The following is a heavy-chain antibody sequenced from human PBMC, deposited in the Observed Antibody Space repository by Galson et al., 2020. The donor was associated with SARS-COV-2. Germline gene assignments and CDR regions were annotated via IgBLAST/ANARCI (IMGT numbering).Heavy chain of an antibody. Sequence: ASETLSLTCTVSGGSISSSSYYWGWIRQPPGKGLEWIGSIYYSGSTYYNPSLKSRVTISVDTSKNQFSLKLSSVTAADTAVYYCARVGELRYFDWAYYYYGMDVWGQGTTVTVSS. D-gene: IGHD3-9*01. CDR1: GGSISSSSYY. J-gene: IGHJ6*02. V-gene: IGHV4-39*07. CDR3: ARVGELRYFDWAYYYYGMDV. CDR2: IYYSGST.